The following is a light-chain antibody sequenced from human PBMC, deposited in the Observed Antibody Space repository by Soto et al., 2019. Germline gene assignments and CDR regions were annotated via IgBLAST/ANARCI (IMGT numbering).Light chain of an antibody. CDR1: SSDVGDYNY. J-gene: IGLJ2*01. CDR2: DVS. CDR3: SSYAGDNSLV. V-gene: IGLV2-11*01. Sequence: QSVLTQPRSVSGSPGQSVTISCTGTSSDVGDYNYVSWYQHHPGKAPKLLLYDVSERPSGVPDRFSGSKSGNTASLTVSGLQAEDEADYYCSSYAGDNSLVFGGGTKLTVL.